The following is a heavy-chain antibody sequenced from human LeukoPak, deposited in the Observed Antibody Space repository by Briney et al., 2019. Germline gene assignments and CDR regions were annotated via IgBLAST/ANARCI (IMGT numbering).Heavy chain of an antibody. D-gene: IGHD5-18*01. J-gene: IGHJ4*02. V-gene: IGHV3-48*03. CDR3: AKGDGYSSPWYFDL. Sequence: GGALRLSCAASGLTFSNYDMNWVRQAPGKGLEWVSYISNSGTTVYHADSVKGRFTISRDNAKNSVSLQLDSLRAEDTAIYYCAKGDGYSSPWYFDLWGQGTLVTVSS. CDR2: ISNSGTTV. CDR1: GLTFSNYD.